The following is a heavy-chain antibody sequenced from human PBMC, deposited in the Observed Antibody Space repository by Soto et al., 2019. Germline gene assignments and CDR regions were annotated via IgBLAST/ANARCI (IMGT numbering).Heavy chain of an antibody. Sequence: SETLSLTCTVSGGPISSGGHYWSWIRQHPRKGLEWIGYISLSGGTYYNPSLKSRVTISGDPSKNHFSLNLTSLTAADTAVYYCARSSQSWYFDLWGRGTRVTVSS. J-gene: IGHJ2*01. D-gene: IGHD4-4*01. CDR3: ARSSQSWYFDL. CDR1: GGPISSGGHY. V-gene: IGHV4-31*03. CDR2: ISLSGGT.